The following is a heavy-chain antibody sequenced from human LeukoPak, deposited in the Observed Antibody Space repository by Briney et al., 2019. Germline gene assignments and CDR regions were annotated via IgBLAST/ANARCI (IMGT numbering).Heavy chain of an antibody. V-gene: IGHV3-23*01. Sequence: GGSLRLSCAASGFTFSSYAMNWVRQAPGKGLKWVSGISESGAITHYADSVKGRFTISRDNSKTTVFLQMNSLRAEDTAVYYCARDGSGRVPEMSAPDYWGQGTLVTVSS. CDR1: GFTFSSYA. J-gene: IGHJ4*02. D-gene: IGHD3-10*01. CDR2: ISESGAIT. CDR3: ARDGSGRVPEMSAPDY.